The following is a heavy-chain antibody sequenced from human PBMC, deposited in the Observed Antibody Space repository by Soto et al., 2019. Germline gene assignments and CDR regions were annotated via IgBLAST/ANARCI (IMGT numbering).Heavy chain of an antibody. CDR3: AKNPGYSGYEELDY. CDR2: VNEDGSEK. J-gene: IGHJ4*02. Sequence: EVQLVESGGGLVQPGGSLRLSCAASGFSFSSYYMSWVRQAQGKGLEWVANVNEDGSEKYYVDSVKGRFTVSRDNAKNSLYLQMNSLRAEDTAVYYCAKNPGYSGYEELDYWGQGTLVTVSS. CDR1: GFSFSSYY. V-gene: IGHV3-7*01. D-gene: IGHD5-12*01.